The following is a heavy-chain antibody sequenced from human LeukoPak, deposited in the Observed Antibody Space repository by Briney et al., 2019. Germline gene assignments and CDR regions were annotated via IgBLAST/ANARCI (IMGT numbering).Heavy chain of an antibody. J-gene: IGHJ6*03. Sequence: KSSETLSLTCTVSGGSISSGSYYWSWIRQPAGKGLEWIGRIYTSGSTNYNPSLKSRVTISVDTSKNQFSLKLSSVTAADTAVYYCARVLDVDIVATTNYYMDVWGKGTTVTVSS. V-gene: IGHV4-61*02. CDR3: ARVLDVDIVATTNYYMDV. CDR2: IYTSGST. CDR1: GGSISSGSYY. D-gene: IGHD5-12*01.